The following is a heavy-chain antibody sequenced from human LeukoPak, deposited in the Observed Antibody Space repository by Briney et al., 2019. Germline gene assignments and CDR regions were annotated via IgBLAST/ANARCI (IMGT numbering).Heavy chain of an antibody. Sequence: PGGSLRLSCAASGFTFSSYAMSWVRPAPGKGLEWVSGISGSGGSTSYADSVKGRFSISRDNSMNTLYLQMNSLRAEDTAVYYCAKQGQQQLWGGLDYWGQGTLVTVSS. D-gene: IGHD6-13*01. J-gene: IGHJ4*02. CDR1: GFTFSSYA. V-gene: IGHV3-23*01. CDR2: ISGSGGST. CDR3: AKQGQQQLWGGLDY.